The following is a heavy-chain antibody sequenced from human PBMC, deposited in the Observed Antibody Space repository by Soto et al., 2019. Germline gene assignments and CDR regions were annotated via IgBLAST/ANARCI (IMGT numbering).Heavy chain of an antibody. Sequence: SVKVSCKASGYPFTRYYMHLVRQAPGQGLEWMGWINPNSGGTNYEQKFQGRVTMTRDTSISTAYMELSRLRSDDTAVYYCARGGVTIFGVVISWFDPWGQGTLVTVSS. CDR3: ARGGVTIFGVVISWFDP. J-gene: IGHJ5*02. CDR2: INPNSGGT. V-gene: IGHV1-2*02. D-gene: IGHD3-3*01. CDR1: GYPFTRYY.